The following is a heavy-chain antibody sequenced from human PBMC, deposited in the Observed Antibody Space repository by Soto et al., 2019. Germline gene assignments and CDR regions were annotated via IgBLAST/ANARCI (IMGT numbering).Heavy chain of an antibody. Sequence: ASVKVSCKSSGYIVTGYYIQWVRQAPGQGLEWMGWINTKTGGTKYAQKFQGRVTMTRDTSINTAYMEVSRLRSDDTAVYYCATDKVAFDMWGKGPMVTVSS. V-gene: IGHV1-2*02. CDR1: GYIVTGYY. CDR2: INTKTGGT. CDR3: ATDKVAFDM. J-gene: IGHJ3*02. D-gene: IGHD3-9*01.